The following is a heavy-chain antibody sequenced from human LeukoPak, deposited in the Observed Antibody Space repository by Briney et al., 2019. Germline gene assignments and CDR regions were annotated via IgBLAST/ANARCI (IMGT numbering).Heavy chain of an antibody. Sequence: GGSLRLSCAASGFTFSSYGMHWVRQAPGKGLEGVAFTRYDGSNKYYADSVKGRFTISRDNSKNTLYLQMNSLRAEDTAVYYCAKGKVVPGPRFGFDPWGQGTLVTVSS. CDR1: GFTFSSYG. V-gene: IGHV3-30*02. J-gene: IGHJ5*02. CDR2: TRYDGSNK. D-gene: IGHD2-2*01. CDR3: AKGKVVPGPRFGFDP.